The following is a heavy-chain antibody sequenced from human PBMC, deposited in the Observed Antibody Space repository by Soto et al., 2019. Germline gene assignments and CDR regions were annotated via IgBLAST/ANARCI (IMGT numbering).Heavy chain of an antibody. CDR2: ISLNSGTI. D-gene: IGHD3-9*01. CDR3: AKRGIDSAFDF. J-gene: IGHJ3*01. CDR1: GFIFDDFA. V-gene: IGHV3-9*01. Sequence: EVQLVESGGGLVQPGRSLRLSCAASGFIFDDFAIHWVRQVPGKGLEWVSGISLNSGTIGYADSVKGRFTISRDNAKNSLYLQMNSLRPEDTALYYCAKRGIDSAFDFWGLGTMVTVSS.